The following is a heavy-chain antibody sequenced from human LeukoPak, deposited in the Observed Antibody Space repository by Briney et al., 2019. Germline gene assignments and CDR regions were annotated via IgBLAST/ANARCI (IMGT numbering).Heavy chain of an antibody. J-gene: IGHJ4*02. Sequence: GGSLRLSCAASGFTFSSYWMSWVRQAPGKGLVWVANIKEDGSEKYYVDSVKGGFTISRDNAKNSLYLQMNSLRAEDTAVYYCARVRRLFKNGYNQFDYWGQGTLVTVSS. CDR1: GFTFSSYW. V-gene: IGHV3-7*01. CDR2: IKEDGSEK. CDR3: ARVRRLFKNGYNQFDY. D-gene: IGHD5-24*01.